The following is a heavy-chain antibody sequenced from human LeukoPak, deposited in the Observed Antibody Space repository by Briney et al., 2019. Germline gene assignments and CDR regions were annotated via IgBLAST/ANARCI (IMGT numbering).Heavy chain of an antibody. CDR1: GFTFSNFA. CDR3: AKMKGHPLPKYYMDV. D-gene: IGHD1-26*01. V-gene: IGHV3-23*01. Sequence: GGSLRLSCAASGFTFSNFAMSWVRWTPGKGLEWVSGIINSGDTLYGDSVKGRFTISRDNSKNTLYLEMNSLRAEDTAIYYCAKMKGHPLPKYYMDVWGQGTTVTVSS. J-gene: IGHJ6*01. CDR2: IINSGDT.